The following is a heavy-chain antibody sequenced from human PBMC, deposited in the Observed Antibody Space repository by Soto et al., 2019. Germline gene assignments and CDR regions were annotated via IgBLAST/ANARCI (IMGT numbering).Heavy chain of an antibody. Sequence: QVQLVQSGAEVKKPGASVKVSCKASGDTFTDYYMHWVRQAPGQGLEWLGWINPNTGGTNYAQKFQGRVTVTRDTSISTAYMELSSLRSDDTAVYFCASGPLRPLNWFDPWGQGTLVTVSS. CDR1: GDTFTDYY. V-gene: IGHV1-2*02. J-gene: IGHJ5*02. D-gene: IGHD4-17*01. CDR2: INPNTGGT. CDR3: ASGPLRPLNWFDP.